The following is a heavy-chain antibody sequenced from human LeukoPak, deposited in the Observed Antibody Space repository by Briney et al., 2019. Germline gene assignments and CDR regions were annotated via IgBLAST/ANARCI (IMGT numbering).Heavy chain of an antibody. V-gene: IGHV1-69*01. D-gene: IGHD3-10*01. Sequence: GASVKVSCTASGGTFSIYAISWVRQAPGQGLEWMGGIIPIFGTANYAQKFQGRVTITADESTSTAYMELSSLRSEDTAVYYCASMVRGVTRTGDYWGQGTLVTVSS. CDR3: ASMVRGVTRTGDY. CDR2: IIPIFGTA. CDR1: GGTFSIYA. J-gene: IGHJ4*02.